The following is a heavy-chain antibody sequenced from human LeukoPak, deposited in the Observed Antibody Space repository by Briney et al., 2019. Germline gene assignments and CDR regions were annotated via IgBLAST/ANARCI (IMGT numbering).Heavy chain of an antibody. CDR2: ISSGSSTI. V-gene: IGHV3-48*04. D-gene: IGHD3-3*01. CDR3: ARDSGITIFGVVEGYFDY. Sequence: GGSLRLSCAASGFTFSDYSMNWVRQAPGKGLEWVSYISSGSSTIYYADSVKGRFTISRDNAKKSLYLQMNSLRAEDTAVYYCARDSGITIFGVVEGYFDYWGQGTLVTVSS. J-gene: IGHJ4*02. CDR1: GFTFSDYS.